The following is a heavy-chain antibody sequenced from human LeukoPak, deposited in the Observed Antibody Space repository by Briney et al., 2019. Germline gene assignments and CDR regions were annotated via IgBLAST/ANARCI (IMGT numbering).Heavy chain of an antibody. V-gene: IGHV3-21*04. CDR2: ISSSSSYI. Sequence: GGSLRLSCGASGFTFSSYSMKWVRQAPGKGLEWVSSISSSSSYIYYADSVKGRFTISRDNAKNSLYLQMNSLRAEDTALYYCAKDIQGLVLLWFGELSSPYFQHWGQGTLVTVSS. J-gene: IGHJ1*01. CDR3: AKDIQGLVLLWFGELSSPYFQH. CDR1: GFTFSSYS. D-gene: IGHD3-10*01.